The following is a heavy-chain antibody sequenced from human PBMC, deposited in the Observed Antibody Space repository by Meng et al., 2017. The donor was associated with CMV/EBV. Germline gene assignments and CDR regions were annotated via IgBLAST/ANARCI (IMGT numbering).Heavy chain of an antibody. Sequence: GESLKISCAASGFTFSDYYMSWIRQAPGKGLEWVSYISSSGSIGYADSVKGRFTISRDNAKNSLYLQMNSLRAEDTALYYCAKRRRSYGNAFDIWGQGTMVTVSS. CDR2: ISSSGSI. CDR3: AKRRRSYGNAFDI. CDR1: GFTFSDYY. J-gene: IGHJ3*02. D-gene: IGHD1-26*01. V-gene: IGHV3-11*01.